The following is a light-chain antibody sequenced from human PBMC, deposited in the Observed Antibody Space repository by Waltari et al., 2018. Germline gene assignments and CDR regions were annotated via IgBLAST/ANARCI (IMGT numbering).Light chain of an antibody. Sequence: QSVLTQPPSASGTPGQRVIISCSGSSSIIGSDTVNWYQQLPGTAPRLLIYSTNQRPSGGPDRFSGSKSGTSAFLAISGLQSEDESDYYCAAWDGSQFARVFGGGTKLSVL. V-gene: IGLV1-44*01. J-gene: IGLJ3*02. CDR1: SSIIGSDT. CDR2: STN. CDR3: AAWDGSQFARV.